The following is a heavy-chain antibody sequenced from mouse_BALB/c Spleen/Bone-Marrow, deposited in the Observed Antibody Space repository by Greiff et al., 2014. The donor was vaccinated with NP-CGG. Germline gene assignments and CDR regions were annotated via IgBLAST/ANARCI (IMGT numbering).Heavy chain of an antibody. V-gene: IGHV1-5*01. J-gene: IGHJ4*01. Sequence: VQLQQSGTVLARPGASVKMSCKASGYSFTSYWMHWVKQRPGQGLKWIGAIYPGNSDTSYNQKFKGKAKLTAVTSASTAYMELSSLTNEDSAVYYCTRYYYGRYYAMDYWGQGTSVTVSS. CDR2: IYPGNSDT. D-gene: IGHD1-1*01. CDR1: GYSFTSYW. CDR3: TRYYYGRYYAMDY.